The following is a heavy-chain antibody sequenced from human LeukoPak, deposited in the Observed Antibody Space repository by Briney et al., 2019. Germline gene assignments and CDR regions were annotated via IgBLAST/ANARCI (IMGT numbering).Heavy chain of an antibody. CDR1: GFTFSSYW. CDR2: INKDGGEK. Sequence: GGSLRLSCAASGFTFSSYWMSWVRQAPGKGLEWVANINKDGGEKYYVDSVKGRFTISRDNAKNSLYLQMNSLRADDTAVYYCVKNSPPRYSGSPPAYWGQGTLVTVSS. J-gene: IGHJ4*02. CDR3: VKNSPPRYSGSPPAY. D-gene: IGHD1-26*01. V-gene: IGHV3-7*03.